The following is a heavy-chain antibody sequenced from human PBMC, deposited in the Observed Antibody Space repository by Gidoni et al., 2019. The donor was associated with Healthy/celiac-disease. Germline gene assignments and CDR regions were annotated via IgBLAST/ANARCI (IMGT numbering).Heavy chain of an antibody. CDR2: INHSGST. CDR3: ARGIPPNYYGSGSYYKNYYYYMDV. CDR1: GGSFSGYY. Sequence: QVQLQQWGAGLWKPSETLSLTCAVDGGSFSGYYGSWIRKPPGKGLEWIGEINHSGSTNYNPSLKRRVTISVDTSKHQFSLKLSSVTAADTAVYYCARGIPPNYYGSGSYYKNYYYYMDVWGKGTTVTVSS. D-gene: IGHD3-10*01. V-gene: IGHV4-34*01. J-gene: IGHJ6*03.